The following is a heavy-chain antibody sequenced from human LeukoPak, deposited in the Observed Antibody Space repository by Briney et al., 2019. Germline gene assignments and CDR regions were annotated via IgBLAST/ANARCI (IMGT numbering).Heavy chain of an antibody. CDR3: AKDYYGSGSYPYYFDY. V-gene: IGHV3-30*18. CDR2: ISYDGSNK. D-gene: IGHD3-10*01. J-gene: IGHJ4*02. Sequence: GRSLRLFCAASGFTFSSYGMHWVRQAPGKGLEWVAVISYDGSNKYYADSVKGRFTISRDNSKSTLYLQMNSLRAEDTAVYYCAKDYYGSGSYPYYFDYWGQGTLVTVSS. CDR1: GFTFSSYG.